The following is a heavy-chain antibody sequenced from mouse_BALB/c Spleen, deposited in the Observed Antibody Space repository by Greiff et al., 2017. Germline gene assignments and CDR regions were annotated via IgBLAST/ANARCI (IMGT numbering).Heavy chain of an antibody. CDR2: ISSGGGST. Sequence: EVQLVESGGGLVKPGGSLKLSCAASGFDFSSYDMSWVRQTPEKRLEWVAYISSGGGSTYYPDTVKGRFTISRDNAKNTLYLQMSSLKSEDTAMYYCARQGYEDAMDYWGQGTSVTVSS. V-gene: IGHV5-12-1*01. CDR1: GFDFSSYD. J-gene: IGHJ4*01. CDR3: ARQGYEDAMDY. D-gene: IGHD3-2*02.